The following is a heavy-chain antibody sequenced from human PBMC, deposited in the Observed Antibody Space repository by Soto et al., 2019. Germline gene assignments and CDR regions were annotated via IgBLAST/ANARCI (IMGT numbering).Heavy chain of an antibody. D-gene: IGHD5-18*01. CDR2: ISRKRGST. CDR3: ARVPTMVTSYMDV. J-gene: IGHJ6*04. V-gene: IGHV3-64*01. CDR1: GFTFSSYA. Sequence: GGSLRLSRAASGFTFSSYAMHWVPPAPGKGLQYVSAISRKRGSTYYANSVKGRFTISRDNSKNTLYLQMGSLRAEDMAVYYCARVPTMVTSYMDVWGKGTTVTVSS.